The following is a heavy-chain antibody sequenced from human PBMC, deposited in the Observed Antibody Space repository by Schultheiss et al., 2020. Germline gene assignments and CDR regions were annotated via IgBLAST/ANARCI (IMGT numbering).Heavy chain of an antibody. CDR3: ARSRYSSSSTLPPHYYMDV. J-gene: IGHJ6*03. CDR2: IYYSGST. D-gene: IGHD6-6*01. CDR1: GGSVSGGSYY. V-gene: IGHV4-61*01. Sequence: SETLSLTCTVSGGSVSGGSYYWSWIRQPPGKGLEWIGYIYYSGSTNYNPSLKSRVTISVDTSKNQFSLQLNSVTPEDTAVYYCARSRYSSSSTLPPHYYMDVWGKGTTVTVSS.